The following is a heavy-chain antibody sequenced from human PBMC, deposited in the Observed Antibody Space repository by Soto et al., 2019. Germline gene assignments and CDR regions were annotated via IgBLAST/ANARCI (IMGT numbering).Heavy chain of an antibody. CDR3: ARESGGLGYCSSTSCYDAFDI. CDR1: GFTFSSYG. CDR2: IWYDGSNK. V-gene: IGHV3-33*01. Sequence: QVQLVESGGGVVQPGRSLRLSCAASGFTFSSYGMHWVRQAPGKGLEGGAVIWYDGSNKYYADSVKGRFTISRDNSKNTLYLQMNSLRAEDTAVYYCARESGGLGYCSSTSCYDAFDIWGQGTMVTVSS. J-gene: IGHJ3*02. D-gene: IGHD2-2*03.